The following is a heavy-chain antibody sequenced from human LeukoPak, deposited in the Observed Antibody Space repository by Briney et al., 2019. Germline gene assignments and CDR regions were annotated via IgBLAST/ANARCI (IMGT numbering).Heavy chain of an antibody. CDR2: ISGSGGST. V-gene: IGHV3-23*01. J-gene: IGHJ3*02. Sequence: GGSLRLSCAACGFTFSSYAMSWVRQAPGKGLEWVSGISGSGGSTYYADSVKGRFTISRDNSKNTLYLQMNSLRAEDTAVYYCAKSLHSGSYYDAFDIWGQGTMVTVSS. CDR3: AKSLHSGSYYDAFDI. D-gene: IGHD1-26*01. CDR1: GFTFSSYA.